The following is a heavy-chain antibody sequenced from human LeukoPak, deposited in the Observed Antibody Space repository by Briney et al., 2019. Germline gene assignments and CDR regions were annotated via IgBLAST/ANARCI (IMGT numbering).Heavy chain of an antibody. CDR1: GYTFGSYG. CDR2: ISPYNGNT. V-gene: IGHV1-18*01. Sequence: ASVKVSCKATGYTFGSYGVSWVRQAPGQGLEWMAWISPYNGNTNYAQKFQGRVTMTTDTSTSTAYMELRSLRADDTAVYYCARDSASVWPGSSGWSNWFDPWGQGTLVTVSS. D-gene: IGHD6-19*01. CDR3: ARDSASVWPGSSGWSNWFDP. J-gene: IGHJ5*02.